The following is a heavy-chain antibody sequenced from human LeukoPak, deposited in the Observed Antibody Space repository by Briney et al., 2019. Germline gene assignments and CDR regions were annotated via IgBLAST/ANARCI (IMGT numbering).Heavy chain of an antibody. D-gene: IGHD4-17*01. CDR2: INPNSGGT. J-gene: IGHJ4*02. V-gene: IGHV1-2*02. Sequence: ASVKVSCKASGYTFTCYYMHWVRQAPGQGLEWMGWINPNSGGTNYAQKFQGRVTMTRDTSISTAYMELSRLRSDDTAVYYCARWNDYGDYGRDYWGQGTLVTVSS. CDR1: GYTFTCYY. CDR3: ARWNDYGDYGRDY.